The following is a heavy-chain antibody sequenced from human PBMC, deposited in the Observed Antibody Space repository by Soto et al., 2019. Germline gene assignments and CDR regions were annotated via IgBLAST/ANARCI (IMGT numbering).Heavy chain of an antibody. CDR2: ISSSGSTI. CDR1: GFTFSDYY. D-gene: IGHD6-19*01. J-gene: IGHJ4*02. V-gene: IGHV3-11*01. CDR3: ARDHLGGGCLRY. Sequence: GGSLRLSCAASGFTFSDYYMSWIRQAPGKGLEWVSYISSSGSTIYYGDSVKGRFTISRDNAKNPQYLQMNSLRAEDTAVYYCARDHLGGGCLRYWGQGTLVTVSS.